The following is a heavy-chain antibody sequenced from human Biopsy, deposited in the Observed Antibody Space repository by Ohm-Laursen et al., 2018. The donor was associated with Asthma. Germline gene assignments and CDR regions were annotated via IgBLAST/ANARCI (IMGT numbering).Heavy chain of an antibody. CDR3: ARVPTTLRYFDL. CDR1: PGSFSGFF. CDR2: ISYSGST. J-gene: IGHJ2*01. Sequence: SDTLSLTCDVYPGSFSGFFWTWIRQSPGKGLAWVSYISYSGSTDYNPSLKSRLTISMDTSKNQFSLKLSSVTAADTAVYYCARVPTTLRYFDLWGRGDLVTVSS. D-gene: IGHD2-15*01. V-gene: IGHV4-59*07.